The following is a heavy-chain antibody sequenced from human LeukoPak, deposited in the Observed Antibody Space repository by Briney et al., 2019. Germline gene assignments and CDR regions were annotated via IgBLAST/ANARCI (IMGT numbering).Heavy chain of an antibody. J-gene: IGHJ3*02. V-gene: IGHV4-39*07. CDR3: ARSIGHPKPPGIAAAGNSMSAFDI. Sequence: TSETLSLTCIVSGGSISSSIYYWAWVRQPPGKGLEWIGTVFYNGATQYSPSLRSRVTISIDTSTNQFSLKLTSVTAADTAVYYCARSIGHPKPPGIAAAGNSMSAFDIWGQGTMVTVSS. CDR2: VFYNGAT. D-gene: IGHD6-13*01. CDR1: GGSISSSIYY.